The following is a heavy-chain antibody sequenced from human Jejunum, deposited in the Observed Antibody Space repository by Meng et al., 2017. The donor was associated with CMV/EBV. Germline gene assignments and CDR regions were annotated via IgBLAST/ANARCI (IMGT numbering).Heavy chain of an antibody. CDR3: ARDPGHRSSIIYDY. CDR2: IHGGGDT. V-gene: IGHV3-66*01. D-gene: IGHD5-12*01. J-gene: IGHJ4*02. Sequence: EVQVVESGGGLVQPGGSLRLSCTASRFTMSDTYMSWVRQAPGKGLEWVSGIHGGGDTFYADSVKGRFIISRDISNNTLYLQMNSLRVEDTAVYHCARDPGHRSSIIYDYWGQGILVTVSS. CDR1: RFTMSDTY.